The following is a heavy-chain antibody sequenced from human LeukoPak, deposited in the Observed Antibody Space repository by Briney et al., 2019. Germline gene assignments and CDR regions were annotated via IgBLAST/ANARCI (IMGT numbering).Heavy chain of an antibody. J-gene: IGHJ4*02. CDR2: IGTAGDT. CDR3: ARGAMVRGVTYFDY. Sequence: GGSLRLSCAASGFTFSSYDMHWVRQATGKGLEWVSAIGTAGDTYYPGSVKGRFTISRENAKNSLYLQVNSLRAGDTAVYYCARGAMVRGVTYFDYWGQGTLVTVSS. D-gene: IGHD3-10*01. V-gene: IGHV3-13*01. CDR1: GFTFSSYD.